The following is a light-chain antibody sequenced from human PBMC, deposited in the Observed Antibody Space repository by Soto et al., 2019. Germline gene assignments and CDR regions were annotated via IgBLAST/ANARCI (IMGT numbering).Light chain of an antibody. CDR3: WSYAGNTIFV. CDR2: EGS. V-gene: IGLV2-23*03. CDR1: NNDVGGYKL. Sequence: QSALTPPASVSGSPGQSITISCTGTNNDVGGYKLVSWYQQHTGKVPKVVIYEGSKRPSGVSNRFSGSKSGNTASLTISGLQAEDEAYYYCWSYAGNTIFVFGGGTQLSVL. J-gene: IGLJ2*01.